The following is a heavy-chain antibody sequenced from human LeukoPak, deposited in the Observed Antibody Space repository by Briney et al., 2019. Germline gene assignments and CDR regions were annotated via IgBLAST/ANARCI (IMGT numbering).Heavy chain of an antibody. CDR2: IKQDGSEK. CDR1: GFTFSSYW. J-gene: IGHJ6*03. V-gene: IGHV3-7*01. CDR3: ARDGNTPPFYYYYYYYMDV. D-gene: IGHD2/OR15-2a*01. Sequence: PGGSLRLSCAASGFTFSSYWMSWVRQAPGKGLEWVANIKQDGSEKYYVDSVKGRLTISRDNAKNSLYLQMNSLRAEDTAVYYCARDGNTPPFYYYYYYYMDVWGKGTTVTISS.